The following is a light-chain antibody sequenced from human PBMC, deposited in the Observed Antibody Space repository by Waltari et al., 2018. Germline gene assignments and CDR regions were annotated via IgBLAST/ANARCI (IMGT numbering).Light chain of an antibody. CDR3: EHFNNYPLT. V-gene: IGKV1-9*01. J-gene: IGKJ4*01. CDR1: QDISHY. CDR2: AAS. Sequence: DIQLTQSPSFLSASVGDRVTITCRASQDISHYLAWYHLSPGKAPKLLIYAASTLQGGVPSRFSGSGSGTDFTLTISSLQPEDFATYYCEHFNNYPLTFGGGTKVEIK.